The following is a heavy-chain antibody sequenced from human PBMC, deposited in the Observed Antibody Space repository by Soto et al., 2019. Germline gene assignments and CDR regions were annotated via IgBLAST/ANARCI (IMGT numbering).Heavy chain of an antibody. Sequence: PGESLKISCKGSGYRFTTSWIGWVRQMPGKGLEWMGIIYPGDSNTRYSPSFQGQVTFSADKSISTAYLRWSSLKASDTAIYYCARLMGDHYVGDFYYYGMDVWGQGTTVTVSS. V-gene: IGHV5-51*01. D-gene: IGHD3-10*02. J-gene: IGHJ6*02. CDR3: ARLMGDHYVGDFYYYGMDV. CDR1: GYRFTTSW. CDR2: IYPGDSNT.